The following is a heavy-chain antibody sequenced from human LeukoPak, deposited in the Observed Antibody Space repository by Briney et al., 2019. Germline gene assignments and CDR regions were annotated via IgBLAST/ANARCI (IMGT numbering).Heavy chain of an antibody. CDR1: GFTFSTYA. CDR2: ISGSGGST. D-gene: IGHD3-16*01. CDR3: SKDLAGGGAVLDY. Sequence: PGGSLRLSCAASGFTFSTYAMSWVRQAPGKGLEWVSGISGSGGSTYHADSVKGRFTISRDNSKNTLYLQMNRLSAEDAALYCYSKDLAGGGAVLDYWGQGTLVTVSS. V-gene: IGHV3-23*01. J-gene: IGHJ4*02.